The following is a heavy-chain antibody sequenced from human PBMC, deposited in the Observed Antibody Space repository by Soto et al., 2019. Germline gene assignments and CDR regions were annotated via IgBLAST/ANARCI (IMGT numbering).Heavy chain of an antibody. V-gene: IGHV3-23*01. CDR1: GFTFSSYA. Sequence: GGSLRLSCVASGFTFSSYAMSWVRQAPGKGLEWVSAISGSGGSTYYADSVKGRFTISRDNSKNTLYLQMNSLRAEDTAVYYCAKGGYSNVPPDYMAVWGKGTTVTVSS. D-gene: IGHD4-4*01. CDR3: AKGGYSNVPPDYMAV. CDR2: ISGSGGST. J-gene: IGHJ6*03.